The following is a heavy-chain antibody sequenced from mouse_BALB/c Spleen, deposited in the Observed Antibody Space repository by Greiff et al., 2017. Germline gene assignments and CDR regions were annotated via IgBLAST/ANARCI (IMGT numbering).Heavy chain of an antibody. CDR1: GFSLTSYG. V-gene: IGHV2-9*02. J-gene: IGHJ3*01. D-gene: IGHD2-2*01. CDR2: IWAGGST. CDR3: ARDYGYDERFAY. Sequence: QVQLQQSGPGLVAPSQSLSITCTVSGFSLTSYGVHWVRQPPGKGLEWLGVIWAGGSTNYNSALMSRLSISKDNSKSQVFLKMNSLQTDDTAMYYCARDYGYDERFAYWGQGTLVTVSA.